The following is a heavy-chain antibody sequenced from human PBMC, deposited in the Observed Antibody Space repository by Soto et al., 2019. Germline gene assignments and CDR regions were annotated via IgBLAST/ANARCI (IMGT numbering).Heavy chain of an antibody. V-gene: IGHV1-2*02. CDR1: GYTFTGYH. J-gene: IGHJ4*02. CDR2: INPNSGVT. CDR3: ARRLGLLVTPIPGY. Sequence: ASVKVSFKASGYTFTGYHIHWVRQAPGQGLEWMGWINPNSGVTIYTQKFQGRVIMTRETPITTAYMELSRLTSDDTAVYYCARRLGLLVTPIPGYWGQGTLVTVSS. D-gene: IGHD2-21*02.